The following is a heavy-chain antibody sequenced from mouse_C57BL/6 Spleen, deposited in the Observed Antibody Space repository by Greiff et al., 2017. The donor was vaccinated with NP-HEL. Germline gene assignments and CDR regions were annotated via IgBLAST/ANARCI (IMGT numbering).Heavy chain of an antibody. Sequence: EVKLQESGGGLVKPGGSLKLSCAASGFTFSSYAMSWVRQTPEKRLEWVATISDGGSYTYYPDNVKGRFTISRDNAKNNLYLQMSHLKSEDTAMYYCARLAYYSKDYWGQGTTLTVSS. V-gene: IGHV5-4*03. D-gene: IGHD2-12*01. CDR3: ARLAYYSKDY. J-gene: IGHJ2*01. CDR2: ISDGGSYT. CDR1: GFTFSSYA.